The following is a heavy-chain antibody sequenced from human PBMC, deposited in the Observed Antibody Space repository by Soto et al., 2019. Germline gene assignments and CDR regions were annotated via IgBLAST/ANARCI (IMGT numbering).Heavy chain of an antibody. CDR3: ARVAGISYYNHMDV. V-gene: IGHV4-59*01. D-gene: IGHD6-19*01. CDR1: GGSLKTYY. CDR2: IFSSGGP. J-gene: IGHJ6*03. Sequence: QVHLQESGPGLVRPSETLSLTCTVSGGSLKTYYWSWIRQPPGGGLEWIGYIFSSGGPNYNPSLRGRVTISVDTSSNQFSLKLSAVTAADTAVYYCARVAGISYYNHMDVWGKGTAVAVSS.